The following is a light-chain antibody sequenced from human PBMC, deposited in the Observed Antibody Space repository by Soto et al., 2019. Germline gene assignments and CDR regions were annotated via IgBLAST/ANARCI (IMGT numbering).Light chain of an antibody. J-gene: IGLJ1*01. Sequence: QSALTQPPSVSGSPGQSVTISCTGTSSDVGGYNRVSWYQQPPGKAPKLLIYDVSNRPSGGSTRFSGSKSGNTASLTISGLQAEDEADYNCTSYATGSAYVFGPGTKLTVL. CDR2: DVS. CDR1: SSDVGGYNR. V-gene: IGLV2-18*02. CDR3: TSYATGSAYV.